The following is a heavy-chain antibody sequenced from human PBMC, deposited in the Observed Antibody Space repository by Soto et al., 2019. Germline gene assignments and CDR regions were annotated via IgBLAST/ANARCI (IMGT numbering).Heavy chain of an antibody. V-gene: IGHV4-39*01. CDR2: IYYSGST. CDR1: GGSISSSSYY. D-gene: IGHD5-12*01. J-gene: IGHJ4*02. Sequence: QLQLQESGPGLVKPSETLSLTCTVSGGSISSSSYYWGWIRQPPGKGLEWIGSIYYSGSTYYNPSLKSRVTISVDTSKNQFSLKLSSVTAADTAVYYCARRRRWLQMGGLDYWGQGTLVTVSS. CDR3: ARRRRWLQMGGLDY.